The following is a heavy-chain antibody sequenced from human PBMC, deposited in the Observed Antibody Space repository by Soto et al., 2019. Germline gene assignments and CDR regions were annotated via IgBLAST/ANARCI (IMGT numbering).Heavy chain of an antibody. CDR3: AIEGTSYGYFYFDY. V-gene: IGHV4-34*01. CDR2: INDSGRT. Sequence: QVRLQQWGAGLLKPSETLSLTCAVYGVSFSGYYWSWIRQPPGKGLEWIGEINDSGRTKYNPSLKSRVTISVDTSKNQFSLKLSSVTAADTAVYYCAIEGTSYGYFYFDYWGQGTLVTVSS. D-gene: IGHD5-18*01. CDR1: GVSFSGYY. J-gene: IGHJ4*02.